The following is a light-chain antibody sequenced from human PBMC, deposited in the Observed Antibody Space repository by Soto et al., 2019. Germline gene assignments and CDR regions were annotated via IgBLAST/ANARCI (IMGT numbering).Light chain of an antibody. CDR2: GAS. CDR1: QSVSSSY. J-gene: IGKJ1*01. V-gene: IGKV3-20*01. Sequence: IVLTQSPATLSSSPGERATLSCRASQSVSSSYLARYQQKPGQAPRLLIYGASSRATGIPDRFSGSGSGTDFTLTISRLEPEDFAVYYCQQYGSSPQTFGQGTKVDIK. CDR3: QQYGSSPQT.